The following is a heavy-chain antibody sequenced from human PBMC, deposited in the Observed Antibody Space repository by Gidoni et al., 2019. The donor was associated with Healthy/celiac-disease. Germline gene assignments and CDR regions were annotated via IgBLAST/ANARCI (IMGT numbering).Heavy chain of an antibody. D-gene: IGHD4-17*01. V-gene: IGHV4-34*01. CDR3: ATRSGDYGDYFNWFDP. Sequence: QVQLQQWGAGLLKPSETLSLTCAVSGGSFSGYYWSWIRQPPGKGLEWIGEINHSGSTNYNPSLKSRVTISVDTSKNQFSLKLSSVTAADTAVYYCATRSGDYGDYFNWFDPWGQGTLVTVSS. J-gene: IGHJ5*02. CDR2: INHSGST. CDR1: GGSFSGYY.